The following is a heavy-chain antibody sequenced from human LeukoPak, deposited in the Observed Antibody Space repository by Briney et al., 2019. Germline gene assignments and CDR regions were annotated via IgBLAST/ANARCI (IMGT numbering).Heavy chain of an antibody. CDR1: GLTFSNYA. J-gene: IGHJ4*02. CDR3: AKGRCSGGGCDCLDY. Sequence: GGSLRLSCAASGLTFSNYAMNWVRQAPGKGLECVSTTSDDSSFTYYADSVKGRSTISRDNSKNTLYLQMNSLKAEDTAVYYCAKGRCSGGGCDCLDYWGQGTLVTVSS. D-gene: IGHD2-15*01. V-gene: IGHV3-23*01. CDR2: TSDDSSFT.